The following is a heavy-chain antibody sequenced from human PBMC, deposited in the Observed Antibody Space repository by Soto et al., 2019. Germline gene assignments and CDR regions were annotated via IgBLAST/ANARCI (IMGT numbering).Heavy chain of an antibody. CDR2: ISSSGSTI. D-gene: IGHD1-1*01. Sequence: VGSLRLSCAASGFTFSDYYMSWIRQAPGKGLEWVSYISSSGSTIYYADSVKGRFTISRDNAKNSLYLQMNSLRAEDTAVYYCAGTRPFDAFDIWGQGTMVTVSS. CDR1: GFTFSDYY. J-gene: IGHJ3*02. CDR3: AGTRPFDAFDI. V-gene: IGHV3-11*01.